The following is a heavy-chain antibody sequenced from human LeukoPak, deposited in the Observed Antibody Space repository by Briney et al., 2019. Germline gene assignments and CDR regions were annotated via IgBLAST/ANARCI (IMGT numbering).Heavy chain of an antibody. CDR3: ARGRLQLKNWFDP. CDR1: GGSISSGGYY. J-gene: IGHJ5*02. CDR2: IYYSGST. V-gene: IGHV4-31*03. Sequence: SQTLSLTCTVSGGSISSGGYYWSWIRQHPGKGLEWIGYIYYSGSTYYNPSLKSRVTISVGTSKNQFSPKLSSVTAADTAVYYCARGRLQLKNWFDPWGQGTLVTVSS. D-gene: IGHD5-24*01.